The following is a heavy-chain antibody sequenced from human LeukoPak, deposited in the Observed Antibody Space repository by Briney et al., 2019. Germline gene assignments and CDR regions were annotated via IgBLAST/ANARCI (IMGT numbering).Heavy chain of an antibody. CDR2: ISNSCSPI. Sequence: GGSLRLSCAASGFTFSSYEMIWVRQAPGKGLEWVSYISNSCSPIYYADSVKGRFTISRDNAKNSLYLQMNSLRAEDTAVYYCARKYCSGTSCLFDYWGQGTLVTVSS. D-gene: IGHD2-2*01. CDR1: GFTFSSYE. V-gene: IGHV3-48*03. J-gene: IGHJ4*02. CDR3: ARKYCSGTSCLFDY.